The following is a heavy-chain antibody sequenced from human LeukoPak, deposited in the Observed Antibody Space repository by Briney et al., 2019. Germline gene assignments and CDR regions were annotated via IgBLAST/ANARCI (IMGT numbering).Heavy chain of an antibody. CDR3: AKDTANFCVDY. V-gene: IGHV3-30*02. D-gene: IGHD3-3*01. Sequence: PGGSLRLSSAASGFTPTDYAMESVRQAPGKGLELVAFLRYDETIKYYADSVKGRFSISRDTSKNMLYLQMNSLRVEDTAVYYCAKDTANFCVDYWGQGTLVTVSS. CDR1: GFTPTDYA. CDR2: LRYDETIK. J-gene: IGHJ4*02.